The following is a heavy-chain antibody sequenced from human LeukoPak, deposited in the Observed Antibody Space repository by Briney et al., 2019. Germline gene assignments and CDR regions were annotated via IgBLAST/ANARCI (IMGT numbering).Heavy chain of an antibody. J-gene: IGHJ5*02. D-gene: IGHD3-10*01. V-gene: IGHV4-34*01. CDR3: ARGGYYGSGNDFRFDP. Sequence: KPSETLSLTCAVYGGSFSGYYWSWIRQPPGKGLEWIGEINHSGSTNYNPSLKSRVTISVDTSKNQFSLKLSSVTPADTAVYYCARGGYYGSGNDFRFDPWGQGTLVTVSS. CDR2: INHSGST. CDR1: GGSFSGYY.